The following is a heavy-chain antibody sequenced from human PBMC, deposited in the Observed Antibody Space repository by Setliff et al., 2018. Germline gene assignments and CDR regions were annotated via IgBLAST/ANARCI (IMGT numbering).Heavy chain of an antibody. J-gene: IGHJ6*02. D-gene: IGHD3-10*01. Sequence: PSETLSLTCTVSGYSISSGYYWGWIRQPPGKGLEWIGNMYHSGSTNYNPSLKSRVTISVDTSKNQFSLKLSSVTAADTAVYYCARGKRATMVRGVVGGYYYYGMDVWGQGTTVTVSS. CDR3: ARGKRATMVRGVVGGYYYYGMDV. CDR1: GYSISSGYY. CDR2: MYHSGST. V-gene: IGHV4-38-2*02.